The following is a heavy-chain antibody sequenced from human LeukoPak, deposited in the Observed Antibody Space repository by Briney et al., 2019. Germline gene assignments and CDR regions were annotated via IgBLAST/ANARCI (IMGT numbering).Heavy chain of an antibody. CDR1: GFTFSSYS. CDR3: ARDANDALDY. CDR2: ISSSSSYI. J-gene: IGHJ4*02. Sequence: KAGGSLRLSCAASGFTFSSYSMNWVRQAPGKGLEWVSSISSSSSYIYYADSVKGRFTISRDNAKNSPYLQMNSLRAEDTAVYYCARDANDALDYWGQGTLVTVSS. D-gene: IGHD1-1*01. V-gene: IGHV3-21*01.